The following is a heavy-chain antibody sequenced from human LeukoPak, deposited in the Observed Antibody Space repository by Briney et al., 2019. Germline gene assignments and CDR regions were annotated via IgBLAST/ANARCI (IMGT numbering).Heavy chain of an antibody. CDR2: ISAYNGNT. J-gene: IGHJ5*02. Sequence: ASVKVSCKASGYTFTSYGISWVRQAPGQGLEWMGWISAYNGNTNYAQKLQGRVTMTTDTSTSTAYMELRSLRSDDTAVYYCARHTGYSSSWHLYWFDPWGQGTLVTVSS. CDR1: GYTFTSYG. CDR3: ARHTGYSSSWHLYWFDP. V-gene: IGHV1-18*01. D-gene: IGHD6-13*01.